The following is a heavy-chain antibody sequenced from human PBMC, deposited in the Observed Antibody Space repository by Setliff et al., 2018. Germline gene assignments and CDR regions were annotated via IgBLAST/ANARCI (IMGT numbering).Heavy chain of an antibody. CDR3: ARRDGRSGYLGFDL. CDR1: GYTFTDYY. J-gene: IGHJ4*01. Sequence: ASVKVSCKPSGYTFTDYYIHWVRQAPGQGREWMGWINPTNGDIFYAPKFAGRVTMTRDTPISTVYMELSLLTSDDTAVCFCARRDGRSGYLGFDLWGHGSLVTVSS. CDR2: INPTNGDI. V-gene: IGHV1-2*07. D-gene: IGHD3-22*01.